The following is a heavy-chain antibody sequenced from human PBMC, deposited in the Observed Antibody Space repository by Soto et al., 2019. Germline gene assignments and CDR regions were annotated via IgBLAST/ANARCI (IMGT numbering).Heavy chain of an antibody. V-gene: IGHV3-30*18. CDR2: ISYDGSNK. CDR1: GFTFSSYG. Sequence: QVQLVESGGGVVQPGRSLRLSCAASGFTFSSYGMHWVRQAPGKGLEWVAVISYDGSNKYYADSVKGRFTISRDNSKNTLYLQMYSLRAEDTAVYYCAKSSDSSGYYPGDFDYWGQGTLVTVSS. J-gene: IGHJ4*02. D-gene: IGHD3-22*01. CDR3: AKSSDSSGYYPGDFDY.